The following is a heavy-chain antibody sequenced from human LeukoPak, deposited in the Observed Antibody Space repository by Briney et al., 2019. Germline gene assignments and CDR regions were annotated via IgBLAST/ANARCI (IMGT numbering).Heavy chain of an antibody. Sequence: GESLKISCQGSGYSFTSYWIGWVRQMPGKGLEWMGTLYPGDSDTRYSPSFQGQVTISADKSISTAYLQWSSLKASDTAMYYCARRVYCGGDCSPAFDYWGQGTLVTVSS. D-gene: IGHD2-21*02. J-gene: IGHJ4*02. V-gene: IGHV5-51*01. CDR2: LYPGDSDT. CDR3: ARRVYCGGDCSPAFDY. CDR1: GYSFTSYW.